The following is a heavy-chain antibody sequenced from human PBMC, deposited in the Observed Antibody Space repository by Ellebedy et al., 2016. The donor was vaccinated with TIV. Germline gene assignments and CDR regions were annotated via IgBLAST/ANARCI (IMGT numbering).Heavy chain of an antibody. CDR1: GFAFSSYA. Sequence: PGGSLRLSCAASGFAFSSYAMSWVRQAPGKGLEWVSSISGSGGSTFYADSVKGRFTISRDNSKNTLYLQMSSLRAEDMAVYYCAKDQYGSSWSFFDYWGQGTLVTVSS. J-gene: IGHJ4*02. CDR2: ISGSGGST. D-gene: IGHD6-13*01. V-gene: IGHV3-23*01. CDR3: AKDQYGSSWSFFDY.